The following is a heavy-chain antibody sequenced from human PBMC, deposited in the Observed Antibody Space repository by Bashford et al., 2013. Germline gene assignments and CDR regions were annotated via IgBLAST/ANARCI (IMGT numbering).Heavy chain of an antibody. CDR1: GGSFSGYY. CDR2: INHSGST. J-gene: IGHJ4*02. CDR3: ARSPEWGQREYAFDI. D-gene: IGHD3-16*01. Sequence: SETLSLTCAVYGGSFSGYYWSWIRQPPGKGLEWIGEINHSGSTNYNPSLKSRVTISVDKSKNQFSLKLSSVTAADTAVYYCARSPEWGQREYAFDIWGQGTLVTVSS. V-gene: IGHV4-34*01.